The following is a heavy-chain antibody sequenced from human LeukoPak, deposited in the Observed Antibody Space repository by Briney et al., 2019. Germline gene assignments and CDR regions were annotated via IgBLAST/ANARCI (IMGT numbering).Heavy chain of an antibody. V-gene: IGHV3-53*01. CDR3: SRDRPYGGLNGFDY. CDR2: IYTDGRT. D-gene: IGHD4/OR15-4a*01. CDR1: GFSVSNDY. Sequence: TGGSLRLXCVASGFSVSNDYMSWVRQAPGKGLECVSVIYTDGRTFYADSVRGRFSISRDNPKNTLYLQMNSLRVDDTAIYYCSRDRPYGGLNGFDYWGQGTLVTVTS. J-gene: IGHJ4*02.